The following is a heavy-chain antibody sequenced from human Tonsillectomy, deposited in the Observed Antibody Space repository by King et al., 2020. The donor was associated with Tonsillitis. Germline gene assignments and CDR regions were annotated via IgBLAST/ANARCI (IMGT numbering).Heavy chain of an antibody. V-gene: IGHV4-59*01. Sequence: VQLQESGPGLVKPSETLSLTCTVSGGSISSYYWSWIRQPPGRGLEWIGYIYYSGRTNYNPSLKSRVTISVDTSKNQFSLKLSSVTAADTAVYYCARVYRYYFDYWGQGTLVTVSS. CDR2: IYYSGRT. D-gene: IGHD1-26*01. J-gene: IGHJ4*02. CDR3: ARVYRYYFDY. CDR1: GGSISSYY.